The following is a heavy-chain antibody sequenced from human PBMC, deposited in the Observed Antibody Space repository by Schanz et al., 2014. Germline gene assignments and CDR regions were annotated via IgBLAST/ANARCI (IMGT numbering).Heavy chain of an antibody. CDR2: IGYDGSEK. CDR1: GFAFRSYA. V-gene: IGHV3-33*06. Sequence: QVQLVESGGGVVQPGRSLRLSCAASGFAFRSYAMHWVRQAPGKGLEWVANIGYDGSEKYYVDSVKGRFTISRDNSKDTLYLQMSGLTPEDTAVYYCAKDHAGSDILTALGNWGQGTLVTVSS. CDR3: AKDHAGSDILTALGN. J-gene: IGHJ4*02. D-gene: IGHD3-9*01.